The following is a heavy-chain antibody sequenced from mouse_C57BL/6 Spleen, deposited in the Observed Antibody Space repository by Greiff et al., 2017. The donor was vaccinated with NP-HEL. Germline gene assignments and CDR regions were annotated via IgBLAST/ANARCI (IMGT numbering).Heavy chain of an antibody. Sequence: VQLQQSGPELVKPGASVKIPCKASGYTFTDYNMDWVKQSHGKSLEWIGDINPNNGGTIYNQKFKGKATLTVDKSSSTAYMELRSLTSEDTAVYYCARRGLYDYGSSYPFDYWGQGTTLTVSS. CDR3: ARRGLYDYGSSYPFDY. CDR2: INPNNGGT. J-gene: IGHJ2*01. D-gene: IGHD1-1*01. V-gene: IGHV1-18*01. CDR1: GYTFTDYN.